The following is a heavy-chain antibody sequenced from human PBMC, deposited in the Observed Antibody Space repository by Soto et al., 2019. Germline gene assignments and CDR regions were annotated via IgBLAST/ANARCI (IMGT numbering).Heavy chain of an antibody. Sequence: PSETLSLTCTVSGASMNSYHWSWIRQPAGKGLEWIGHIHSSGSTNYNPSLKSRVTMSVDTSKNQFSLRPMSLTAADTAVYYCARDQGVAAAGITWFDPWGQGSLVTVSS. CDR3: ARDQGVAAAGITWFDP. J-gene: IGHJ5*02. V-gene: IGHV4-4*07. D-gene: IGHD6-13*01. CDR2: IHSSGST. CDR1: GASMNSYH.